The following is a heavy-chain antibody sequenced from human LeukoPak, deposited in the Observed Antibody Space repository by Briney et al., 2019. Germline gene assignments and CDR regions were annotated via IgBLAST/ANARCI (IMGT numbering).Heavy chain of an antibody. CDR2: IKGDGSEK. J-gene: IGHJ4*02. CDR1: RFTFRSYK. V-gene: IGHV3-7*01. D-gene: IGHD2-8*01. Sequence: GGSLRLSCAASRFTFRSYKMNWVRQAPGKGLEWVANIKGDGSEKYYVDSVKGRFTISRDNAKNSLYLQMNSLRAEDTAVYYCARKNGLDYWGQGTLVTVSS. CDR3: ARKNGLDY.